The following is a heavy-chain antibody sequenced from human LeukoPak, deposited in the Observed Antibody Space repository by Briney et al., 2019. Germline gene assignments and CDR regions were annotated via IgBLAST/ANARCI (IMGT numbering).Heavy chain of an antibody. CDR2: IYSGGSI. D-gene: IGHD3-10*01. Sequence: GGSLRLSCAASGFTVSNYYMHWVRQAPGKGLEWVSVIYSGGSIYYSNSVKGRVINSRDNSKNTLVLQLNSLRAEDTAVYYCAREPPMGRSYHGMDVWGQGTTVTVSS. V-gene: IGHV3-66*01. J-gene: IGHJ6*02. CDR1: GFTVSNYY. CDR3: AREPPMGRSYHGMDV.